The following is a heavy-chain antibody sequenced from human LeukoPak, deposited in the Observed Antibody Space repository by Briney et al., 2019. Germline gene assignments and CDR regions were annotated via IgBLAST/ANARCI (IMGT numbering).Heavy chain of an antibody. V-gene: IGHV3-72*01. Sequence: GGSLRLSCTASELTLSDHYMDWLRQAPGKGLEWIGRSRSKPNSYTTECAASVKGRFTISRDHSQNSLFLEMNSLKAEDTAVYXXXXXXXYDRSTYYIDYWGQGTLVTVSS. CDR2: SRSKPNSYTT. D-gene: IGHD3-22*01. CDR3: XXXXXYDRSTYYIDY. J-gene: IGHJ4*02. CDR1: ELTLSDHY.